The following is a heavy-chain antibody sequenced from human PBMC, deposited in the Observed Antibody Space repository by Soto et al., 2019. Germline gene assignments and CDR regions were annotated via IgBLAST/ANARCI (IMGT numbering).Heavy chain of an antibody. Sequence: EVQLVESGGGLIQPGGSLRLSCAASGFSVSSDYMSWVRQAPGKGLEWVSVIYSGGSTYYADSVKGRFTISRDNSNNTLYLQMSSLRGEDSAVYYCARGSTRPWFDYWGQGTLVTVSS. CDR3: ARGSTRPWFDY. D-gene: IGHD2-2*01. J-gene: IGHJ4*02. CDR2: IYSGGST. CDR1: GFSVSSDY. V-gene: IGHV3-53*01.